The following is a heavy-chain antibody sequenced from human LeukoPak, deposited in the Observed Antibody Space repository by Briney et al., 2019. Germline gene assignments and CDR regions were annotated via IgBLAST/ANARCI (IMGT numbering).Heavy chain of an antibody. J-gene: IGHJ4*02. D-gene: IGHD3-22*01. V-gene: IGHV4-39*01. CDR3: FYYYDSSGYYPGYFDY. CDR2: IYYSGST. CDR1: GGSISSSSYY. Sequence: SETLSLTCTVSGGSISSSSYYWGWIRQPPGKGLEWIGGIYYSGSTYYNPSLKSRVTISVDTSKNQFSLKLSSVTAADTAVYYPFYYYDSSGYYPGYFDYWGQGTLVTVSS.